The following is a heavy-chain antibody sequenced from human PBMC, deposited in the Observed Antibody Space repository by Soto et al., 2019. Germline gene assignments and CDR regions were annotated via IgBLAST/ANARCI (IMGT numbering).Heavy chain of an antibody. CDR3: ARLRGDSWFDF. V-gene: IGHV6-1*01. CDR2: TYYRSRWFN. CDR1: GDCLSRNSPT. Sequence: SQIFALTCAISGDCLSRNSPTLTWIRQSSSSGLEWLGLTYYRSRWFNDYAGSVKGRITINPDTSNNQFSLQLTSLSPDDTAVYYCARLRGDSWFDFWGQGTRV. J-gene: IGHJ5*01.